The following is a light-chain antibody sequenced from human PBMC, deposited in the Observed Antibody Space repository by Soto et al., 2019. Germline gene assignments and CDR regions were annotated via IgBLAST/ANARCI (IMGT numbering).Light chain of an antibody. Sequence: EIVLPQSPAPLSSFPGDRFTLSCMASQYINTRLAWYQHRPGQAPRLLIYQTSLRAAGIPARFSASGSGTDFTLTISDVQPEDFALYYCHQRQSWPRTFGQGTKVDI. CDR1: QYINTR. CDR3: HQRQSWPRT. J-gene: IGKJ1*01. CDR2: QTS. V-gene: IGKV3-11*01.